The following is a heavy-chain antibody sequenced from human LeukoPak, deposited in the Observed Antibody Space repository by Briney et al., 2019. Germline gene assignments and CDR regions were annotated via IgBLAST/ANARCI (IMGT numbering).Heavy chain of an antibody. D-gene: IGHD2-2*01. J-gene: IGHJ6*02. Sequence: SETLSLTCAVYGGSFSGYYWSWIRQPPGKGLEWIGEINHSGSTNYNPSLKSRVTISVDTSKNQFSLKLSSVTAADTAVYYCASRLYCSSTSCKISYYGMDVWGQGPRSPSP. CDR1: GGSFSGYY. CDR3: ASRLYCSSTSCKISYYGMDV. V-gene: IGHV4-34*01. CDR2: INHSGST.